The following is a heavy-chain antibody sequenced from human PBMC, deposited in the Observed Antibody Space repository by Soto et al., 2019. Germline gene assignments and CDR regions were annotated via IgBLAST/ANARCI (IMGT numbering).Heavy chain of an antibody. CDR2: IYHSGST. V-gene: IGHV4-30-2*01. J-gene: IGHJ3*02. CDR3: ARDPPGYGGHAFDI. D-gene: IGHD4-17*01. CDR1: GGSISSGGYS. Sequence: QLQLQESGSGLVKPSQTLSLTCAVSGGSISSGGYSWSWIRQPPGKGLEWIGYIYHSGSTYYNPSLTSRVTISVDRSKNQFSLKLSSVTAADTAVYYCARDPPGYGGHAFDIWGQGTMVTVSS.